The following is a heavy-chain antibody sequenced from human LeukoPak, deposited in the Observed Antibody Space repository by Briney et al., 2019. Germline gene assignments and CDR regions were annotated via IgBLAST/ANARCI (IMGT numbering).Heavy chain of an antibody. CDR3: ARALYFWSALDAFDI. CDR2: IYHSGST. Sequence: NPSETLSLTCTVSGGSISSGGYYWSWIRQHPGKGLEWIGYIYHSGSTYYNPSLKSRVTISVDRSKNQFSLKLSSVTAADTAVYYCARALYFWSALDAFDIWGQGTMVTVSS. V-gene: IGHV4-30-2*01. CDR1: GGSISSGGYY. J-gene: IGHJ3*02. D-gene: IGHD3-3*01.